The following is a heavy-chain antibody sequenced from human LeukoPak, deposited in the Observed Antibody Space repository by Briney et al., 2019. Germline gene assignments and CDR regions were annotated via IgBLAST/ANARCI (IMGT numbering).Heavy chain of an antibody. Sequence: PGGSLRLSCAASGFTFSSYGMHWVRQAPGKGLEWVAVISSDGSHKDYADSVKGRFTISRDNSKNTVYLQVNSLRAEDTAVYYCFGADYGDYWGQGTLVTVSS. J-gene: IGHJ4*02. CDR3: FGADYGDY. CDR1: GFTFSSYG. CDR2: ISSDGSHK. V-gene: IGHV3-30*03. D-gene: IGHD4-17*01.